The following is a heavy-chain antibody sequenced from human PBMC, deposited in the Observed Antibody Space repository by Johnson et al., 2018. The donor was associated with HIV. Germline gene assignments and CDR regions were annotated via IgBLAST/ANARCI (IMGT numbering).Heavy chain of an antibody. CDR1: GFSLSSYD. CDR3: ARGGVQFLEWYRHASDI. J-gene: IGHJ3*02. D-gene: IGHD3-3*01. Sequence: EVLLLESGGGLVQPGGSLRLSCTASGFSLSSYDMHWVRQAPGKGLQYVSGISSNGSSTYYANSVKGRFTISRDNSKNTLFLQMGRLRPEDMAVYYCARGGVQFLEWYRHASDIWGQGTMVTVSS. V-gene: IGHV3-64*01. CDR2: ISSNGSST.